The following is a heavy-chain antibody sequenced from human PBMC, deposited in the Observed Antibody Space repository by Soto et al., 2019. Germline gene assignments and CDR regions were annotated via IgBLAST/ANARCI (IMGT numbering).Heavy chain of an antibody. CDR2: IYYSGST. CDR3: ARGGYCSGGSCGRFDP. V-gene: IGHV4-61*01. J-gene: IGHJ5*02. Sequence: QVQLQESGPGLVKPSETLSLTCTVSGGSVSSGSYYWSWIRQPPGKGLEWIGYIYYSGSTNYNPSLKIRVTISVDTSKNQFSLKLSSVTAADTAVYYCARGGYCSGGSCGRFDPWGQGTLVTFSS. CDR1: GGSVSSGSYY. D-gene: IGHD2-15*01.